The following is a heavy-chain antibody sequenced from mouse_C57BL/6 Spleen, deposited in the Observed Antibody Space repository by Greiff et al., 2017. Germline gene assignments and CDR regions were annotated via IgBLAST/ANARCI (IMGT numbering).Heavy chain of an antibody. CDR2: IWSGGST. Sequence: VKLMESGPGLVQPSQSLSITCTVSGFSLTSYGVHWVRQSPGKGLEWLGVIWSGGSTDYNAAFISRLSISKDNSKSQVFFKMNSLQADDTAIYYCARGGSGSAWFAYWGQGTLVTVSA. J-gene: IGHJ3*01. CDR1: GFSLTSYG. D-gene: IGHD3-2*02. V-gene: IGHV2-2*01. CDR3: ARGGSGSAWFAY.